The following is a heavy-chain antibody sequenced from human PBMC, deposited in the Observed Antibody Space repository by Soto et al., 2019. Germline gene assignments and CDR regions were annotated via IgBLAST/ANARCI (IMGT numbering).Heavy chain of an antibody. V-gene: IGHV3-33*01. CDR2: IWYDGSNK. CDR1: GFTFSSYG. CDR3: AREHSSGYWYLDL. Sequence: QVQLVESGGGVVQPGRSLRLSCAASGFTFSSYGMHWVRQAPGKGLEWVAVIWYDGSNKYYADSVKGRFTISRDNSKNTLYLQMNSLRAEDTAVYYCAREHSSGYWYLDLWGRGTLVTVSS. D-gene: IGHD6-19*01. J-gene: IGHJ2*01.